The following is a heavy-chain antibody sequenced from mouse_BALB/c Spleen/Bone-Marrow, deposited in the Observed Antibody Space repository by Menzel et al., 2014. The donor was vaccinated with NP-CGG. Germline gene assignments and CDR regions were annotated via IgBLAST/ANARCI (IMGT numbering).Heavy chain of an antibody. CDR2: IDPYYGGT. V-gene: IGHV1-39*01. D-gene: IGHD4-1*01. CDR1: GYSLTGYN. CDR3: AREARTGAWFAN. J-gene: IGHJ3*01. Sequence: VQLQQSGPELEKPGASVKISCKASGYSLTGYNMNWVKQNNGKSLEWIGNIDPYYGGTSYNQKFEDKTTLTADKSSSTAYMQLSSLTSEDSGVYYCAREARTGAWFANWGQGTLVTVSA.